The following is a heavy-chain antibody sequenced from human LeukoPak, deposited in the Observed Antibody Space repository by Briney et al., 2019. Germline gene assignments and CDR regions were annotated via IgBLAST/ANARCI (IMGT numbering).Heavy chain of an antibody. J-gene: IGHJ4*02. D-gene: IGHD6-19*01. CDR3: ARPWGPGYSSGWYYFDY. V-gene: IGHV3-48*04. CDR1: GFTFSSYS. Sequence: PGGSLRLSCAASGFTFSSYSMNWVRQAPGKGLEWVSYISSSSSSTIYYADSVKGRFTISRDNAKNSLYLQMNSLRAEDTAVYYCARPWGPGYSSGWYYFDYWGQGTLVTVSS. CDR2: ISSSSSSTI.